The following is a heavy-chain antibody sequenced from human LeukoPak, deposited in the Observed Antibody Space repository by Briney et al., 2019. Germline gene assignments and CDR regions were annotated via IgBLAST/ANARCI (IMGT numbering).Heavy chain of an antibody. CDR2: INPSGGST. CDR3: ARDCGGDCYPFDY. V-gene: IGHV1-46*01. CDR1: GYTFTIYY. J-gene: IGHJ4*02. D-gene: IGHD2-21*02. Sequence: ASVTVSFTASGYTFTIYYMHWVRQAPGQGLEWMGIINPSGGSTSYAQKFQGRVTMTRDTSTSTVYMELSSLRSEDTAVYYCARDCGGDCYPFDYWGQGTLVTVSS.